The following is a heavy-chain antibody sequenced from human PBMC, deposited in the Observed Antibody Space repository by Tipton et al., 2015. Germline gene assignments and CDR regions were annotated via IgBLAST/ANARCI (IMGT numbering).Heavy chain of an antibody. Sequence: GSLRLSCAGSGFPFSSCAMTWVRQAPGKWLEWVSSISASGGDTSYADSVKGRFTISRDNSKKTVDLQMNSLRAEDAALYYCAKDWDHSAYSDYWGQGTLVTVSS. CDR3: AKDWDHSAYSDY. D-gene: IGHD3-22*01. J-gene: IGHJ4*02. V-gene: IGHV3-23*01. CDR1: GFPFSSCA. CDR2: ISASGGDT.